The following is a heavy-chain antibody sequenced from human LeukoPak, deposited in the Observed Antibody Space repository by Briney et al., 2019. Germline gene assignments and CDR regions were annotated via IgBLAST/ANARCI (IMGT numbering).Heavy chain of an antibody. D-gene: IGHD5-12*01. CDR3: AKDQGYGDYIHVVLDI. CDR2: ISVYGGTT. CDR1: GFTFSSYG. V-gene: IGHV3-23*01. Sequence: SGGSLTLSCVGPGFTFSSYGMTWVRQAPGKGLEWVSSISVYGGTTYYTDSVKGRFIISRDNSKNTQYLQMNSLRAEDTALYYCAKDQGYGDYIHVVLDIWGQGTIVIVLS. J-gene: IGHJ3*02.